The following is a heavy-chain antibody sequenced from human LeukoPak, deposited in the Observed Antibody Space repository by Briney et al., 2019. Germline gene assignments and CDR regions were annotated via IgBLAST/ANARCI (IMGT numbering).Heavy chain of an antibody. J-gene: IGHJ6*03. CDR1: GGSISSSSYY. D-gene: IGHD3-10*01. V-gene: IGHV4-39*07. CDR3: ARTTTRFGELAPYYYYYYMDV. Sequence: TLSLTCTVSGGSISSSSYYWGWIRQPPGKGLEWIGSIYYSGSTYYNPSLKSRVTISVDTSKNQFSLRLSSVTAADTAVYYCARTTTRFGELAPYYYYYYMDVWGKGTTVTVSS. CDR2: IYYSGST.